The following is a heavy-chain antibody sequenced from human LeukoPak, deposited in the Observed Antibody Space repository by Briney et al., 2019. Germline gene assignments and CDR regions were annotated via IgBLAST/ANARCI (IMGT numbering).Heavy chain of an antibody. CDR2: INPSGGST. Sequence: ASVKVSCKASGYTFTSYYMHWVRQAPGQGLEWMGIINPSGGSTSYAQKFQGRVTMTRDTSTSTVYMELSSLRSEDTAMYYCAGAGGILTGYNYYYGMDVWGQGTTVTVSS. J-gene: IGHJ6*02. D-gene: IGHD3-9*01. V-gene: IGHV1-46*01. CDR1: GYTFTSYY. CDR3: AGAGGILTGYNYYYGMDV.